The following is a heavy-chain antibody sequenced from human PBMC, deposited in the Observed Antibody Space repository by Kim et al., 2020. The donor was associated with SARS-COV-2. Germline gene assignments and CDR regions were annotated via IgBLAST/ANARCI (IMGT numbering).Heavy chain of an antibody. D-gene: IGHD3-10*01. CDR2: IYYSGST. CDR3: AREMDYYGSGRFVY. Sequence: SETLSLTCTVSGGSISSSSYYWGWIRQPPGKGLEWIGSIYYSGSTYYNTSLKSRVTISVDTSKNQFSLKLSSVTAADTAVYYCAREMDYYGSGRFVYWGQGTLVTVSS. CDR1: GGSISSSSYY. V-gene: IGHV4-39*02. J-gene: IGHJ4*02.